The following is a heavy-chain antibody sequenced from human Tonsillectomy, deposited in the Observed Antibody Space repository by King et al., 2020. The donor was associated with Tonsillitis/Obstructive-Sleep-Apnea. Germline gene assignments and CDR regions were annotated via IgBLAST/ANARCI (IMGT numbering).Heavy chain of an antibody. Sequence: VQLVESGGGLIQPGGSLRLSCAASGFTVSSNYMSWVRQAPGKGLEWVSVIYSGGSTNYADYVKGRFTISRDNSKNTLYLQMNSLRAEDTAVYYCARASIAASWYYFDFGGQGTLVTVSS. CDR1: GFTVSSNY. J-gene: IGHJ4*02. V-gene: IGHV3-53*01. CDR3: ARASIAASWYYFDF. CDR2: IYSGGST. D-gene: IGHD6-13*01.